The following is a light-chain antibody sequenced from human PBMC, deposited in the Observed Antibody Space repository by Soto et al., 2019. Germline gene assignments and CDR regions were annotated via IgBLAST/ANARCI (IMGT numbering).Light chain of an antibody. J-gene: IGLJ3*02. V-gene: IGLV2-23*01. CDR2: EDN. CDR1: SSDVGSYNL. Sequence: QSALTQPASVSGSPGQSITISCTGTSSDVGSYNLVSWYQQHPGKAPKLMIYEDNKRPSGVSNRFSGSKSGNTASLTISGLQAEDEDHYYCCSYAPISTVVFGGGTKLTVL. CDR3: CSYAPISTVV.